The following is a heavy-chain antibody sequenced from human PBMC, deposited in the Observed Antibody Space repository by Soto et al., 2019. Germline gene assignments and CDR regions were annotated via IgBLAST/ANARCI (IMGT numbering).Heavy chain of an antibody. Sequence: EVQLVESGGGLVKPGGSLRLSCAASGFTFSSYSMDWVRQAPGKGLEWVSSISGSGTHIYYADSVKGRFTISRDNAKNSLSLQMNGLRVEATAVYYCARDEDHILAGHSGIDYCGQGTLVTVSS. J-gene: IGHJ4*02. CDR3: ARDEDHILAGHSGIDY. CDR1: GFTFSSYS. V-gene: IGHV3-21*02. D-gene: IGHD3-9*01. CDR2: ISGSGTHI.